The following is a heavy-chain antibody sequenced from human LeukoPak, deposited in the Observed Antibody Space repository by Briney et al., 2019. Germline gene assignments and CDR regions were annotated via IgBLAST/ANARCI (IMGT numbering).Heavy chain of an antibody. Sequence: AGGSLRLSCAASGFDFSSYAMIWVRQAPGKGLEWVSTFSGGGGITYYADSVKGRFTISRDKSKNTLYLQMNSLRAEDTAVYYCARAEGGCGQGTLVTVSS. D-gene: IGHD3-16*01. CDR2: FSGGGGIT. V-gene: IGHV3-23*01. CDR1: GFDFSSYA. CDR3: ARAEGG. J-gene: IGHJ4*02.